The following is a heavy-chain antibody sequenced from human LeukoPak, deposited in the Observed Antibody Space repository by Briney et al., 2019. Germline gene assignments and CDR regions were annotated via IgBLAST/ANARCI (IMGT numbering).Heavy chain of an antibody. CDR3: ASNTGTVFDN. D-gene: IGHD1-1*01. CDR1: GDFITAYY. CDR2: VYYSGKT. J-gene: IGHJ4*02. V-gene: IGHV4-59*01. Sequence: KTSETLSLTCTVSGDFITAYYWSWIRQAPGKGLEWIGYVYYSGKTEYNPSLRSRVTISLEMSNHQFSLKLTSVTAADTAVYYCASNTGTVFDNWGQGALVTVFS.